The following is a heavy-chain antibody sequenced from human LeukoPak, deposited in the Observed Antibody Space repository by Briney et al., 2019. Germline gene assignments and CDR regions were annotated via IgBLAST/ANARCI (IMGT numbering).Heavy chain of an antibody. CDR2: INLKSGNT. D-gene: IGHD1-26*01. Sequence: GASVKVSCKASGDTFTSYDINWVRQATGQGLEWMGWINLKSGNTGYAQNFQGRLTVTRDTSINTAYMELSILRSEDTAVYYCARVTGSIDYWGQGTLVTVSS. J-gene: IGHJ4*02. CDR1: GDTFTSYD. V-gene: IGHV1-8*01. CDR3: ARVTGSIDY.